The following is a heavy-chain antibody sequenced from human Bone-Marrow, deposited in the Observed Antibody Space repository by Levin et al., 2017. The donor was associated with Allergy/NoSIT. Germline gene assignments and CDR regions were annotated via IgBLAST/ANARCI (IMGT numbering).Heavy chain of an antibody. D-gene: IGHD2-15*01. CDR3: VRDLWDCRDDNCYSDLSGDY. CDR1: GFTFSNYA. J-gene: IGHJ4*02. Sequence: QHGESLKISCAASGFTFSNYAIHWVRQPPGKGLEWLAVISFDGRNKQYADSVKGRFTLSRDNSKNTVLLQMNSLTVEDTALYYCVRDLWDCRDDNCYSDLSGDYWGQGTLVTVSS. V-gene: IGHV3-30*04. CDR2: ISFDGRNK.